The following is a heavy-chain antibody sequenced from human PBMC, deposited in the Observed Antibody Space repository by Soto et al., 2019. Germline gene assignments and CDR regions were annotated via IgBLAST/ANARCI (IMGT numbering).Heavy chain of an antibody. V-gene: IGHV1-18*01. CDR3: XXXXXXXALDP. J-gene: IGHJ5*02. CDR1: GYTFTSYG. CDR2: ISAYNGNT. Sequence: QVQLVQSGAEVKKPGASVKVSCKASGYTFTSYGISWVRQAPGQGLEWMGWISAYNGNTNHAQKLQGRVTMTDDTXXXXXXXXXXXXXXXXXXXXXXXXXXXXXALDPWGQGTLVTVSS.